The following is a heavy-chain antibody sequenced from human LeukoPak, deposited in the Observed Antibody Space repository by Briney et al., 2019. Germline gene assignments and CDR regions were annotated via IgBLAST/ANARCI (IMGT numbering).Heavy chain of an antibody. J-gene: IGHJ4*02. Sequence: SETLSLTCTVSGGSISSDDSSWSWIRQPPGKGLEWIGYLYYSGITFYNPSLRSRVTISPDMSRNQFSLKLTSATAADTAVYYCARVGYYGSGSYIDYWGQGTLVTVSS. CDR2: LYYSGIT. CDR3: ARVGYYGSGSYIDY. CDR1: GGSISSDDSS. V-gene: IGHV4-30-2*05. D-gene: IGHD3-10*01.